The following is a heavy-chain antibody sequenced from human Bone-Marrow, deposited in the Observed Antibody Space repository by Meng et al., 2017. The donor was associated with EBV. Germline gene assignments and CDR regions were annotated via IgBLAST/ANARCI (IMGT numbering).Heavy chain of an antibody. Sequence: QVQIQQWGAGLLKPSETLALPCAVYGGSFSGYYWSWIRQPPGKGLEWIGEINHSGSTNYNPSLKSRVTISVDTSKNQFSLKLSSVTAADTAVYYCARGGAVAGFWVWFDPWGQGTLVTVSS. CDR1: GGSFSGYY. CDR2: INHSGST. CDR3: ARGGAVAGFWVWFDP. J-gene: IGHJ5*02. V-gene: IGHV4-34*01. D-gene: IGHD6-19*01.